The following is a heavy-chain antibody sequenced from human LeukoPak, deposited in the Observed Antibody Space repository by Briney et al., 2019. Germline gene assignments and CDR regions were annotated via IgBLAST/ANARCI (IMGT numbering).Heavy chain of an antibody. V-gene: IGHV3-11*04. Sequence: GGSLSLSCTASVFTFDAYYIAWIRQPPGRGLDWVAYISSSGTATYYAESVKGRFTISRDNAKNSLYLQMDSLKAEDTAMYYCARPARSGIYYPDAFENWGQGTMVTVSS. CDR3: ARPARSGIYYPDAFEN. J-gene: IGHJ3*02. CDR2: ISSSGTAT. D-gene: IGHD3-10*01. CDR1: VFTFDAYY.